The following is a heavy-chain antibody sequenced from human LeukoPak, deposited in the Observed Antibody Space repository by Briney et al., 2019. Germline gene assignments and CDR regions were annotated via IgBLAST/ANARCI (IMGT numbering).Heavy chain of an antibody. V-gene: IGHV1-2*02. J-gene: IGHJ4*02. CDR1: GYTFTGYY. CDR3: ARSGRGTYYYFDL. Sequence: ASVKVSCKASGYTFTGYYIHWVRQAPGQGLEWMGWINPKSGGTNYAQKFQGRVTMTTDTSTGTAYMDLRNLRFDDTAVYFCARSGRGTYYYFDLWGQGTLVTVSS. D-gene: IGHD1-26*01. CDR2: INPKSGGT.